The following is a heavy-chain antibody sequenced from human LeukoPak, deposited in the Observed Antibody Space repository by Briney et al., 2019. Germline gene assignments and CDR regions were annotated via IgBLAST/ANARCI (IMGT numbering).Heavy chain of an antibody. CDR1: GFNFRKHW. J-gene: IGHJ6*03. D-gene: IGHD3/OR15-3a*01. CDR2: IQEDGNEM. CDR3: AGFWTISFFYYMDV. Sequence: GGSLRLSCAATGFNFRKHWMSWVRQSIGKGLECVAKIQEDGNEMHYVDSVKGRFTISRDNARNSLYLQMNSLRAEDTAVYYCAGFWTISFFYYMDVWGKGTTVTVSS. V-gene: IGHV3-7*01.